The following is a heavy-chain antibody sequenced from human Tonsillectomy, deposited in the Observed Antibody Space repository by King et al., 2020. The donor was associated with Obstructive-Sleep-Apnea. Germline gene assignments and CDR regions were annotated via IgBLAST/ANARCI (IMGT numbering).Heavy chain of an antibody. CDR2: IRSKAYGGTA. V-gene: IGHV3-49*03. CDR1: GFTFGDYA. CDR3: TRENWNRSVDP. D-gene: IGHD1-1*01. J-gene: IGHJ5*02. Sequence: VQLVESGGGLVQPGRSLRLSCTASGFTFGDYAISWFRQAPGKGLEWVGFIRSKAYGGTAEYAASVKGRFTISRDDSESIASLQMNSLKTEDTAVYYCTRENWNRSVDPWGQGTLVTVSS.